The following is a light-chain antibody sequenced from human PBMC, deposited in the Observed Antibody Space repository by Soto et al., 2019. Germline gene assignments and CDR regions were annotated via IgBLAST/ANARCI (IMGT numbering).Light chain of an antibody. CDR3: CSYADSSTSL. J-gene: IGLJ2*01. CDR2: EGA. Sequence: QSALTQPASVSGSPGQSITFSCTGTSSDVGSYNVVSWYQQHPGKAPKLMIYEGAKRPSGVSNRFSGSKSGNTASLTISGLQAEDEADYYCCSYADSSTSLFGGGTQLTVL. CDR1: SSDVGSYNV. V-gene: IGLV2-23*01.